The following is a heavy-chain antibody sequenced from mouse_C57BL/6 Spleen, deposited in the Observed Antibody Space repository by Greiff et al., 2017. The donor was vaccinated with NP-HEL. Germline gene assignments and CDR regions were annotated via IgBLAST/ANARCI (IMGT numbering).Heavy chain of an antibody. CDR2: IDPANGNT. CDR1: GFNIKNTY. CDR3: ARYNYYSKGAYAMDY. D-gene: IGHD2-5*01. J-gene: IGHJ4*01. Sequence: VQLQQSVAELVRPGASVKLSCTASGFNIKNTYMHWVKQRPEQGLVWIGRIDPANGNTKYAPKFQGKATITADTSSNTAYLQLSSLTSEDTAIYYCARYNYYSKGAYAMDYWGQGTSVTVSS. V-gene: IGHV14-3*01.